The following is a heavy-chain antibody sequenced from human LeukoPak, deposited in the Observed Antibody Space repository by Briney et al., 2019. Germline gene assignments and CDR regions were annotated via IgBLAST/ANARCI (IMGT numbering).Heavy chain of an antibody. CDR3: AKRGVVIRVILVGFHKEAYYFES. V-gene: IGHV3-30*18. J-gene: IGHJ4*02. Sequence: GTSLRLSCAASGFTFSNDGMHWVRQAPGKGLEWVTLISYDGSNKYYADSVKGRFTISRDNSKNTLYLQMNSLRAEDTAVYFCAKRGVVIRVILVGFHKEAYYFESWGQGALVTVSS. D-gene: IGHD3/OR15-3a*01. CDR2: ISYDGSNK. CDR1: GFTFSNDG.